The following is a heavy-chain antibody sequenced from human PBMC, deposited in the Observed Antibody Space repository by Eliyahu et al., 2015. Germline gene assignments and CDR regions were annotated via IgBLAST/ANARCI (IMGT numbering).Heavy chain of an antibody. CDR1: GFNFNDYT. J-gene: IGHJ4*02. D-gene: IGHD4-17*01. CDR3: ARSPMTTRAYFDF. V-gene: IGHV3-9*01. CDR2: INWNXEYS. Sequence: EVLLVESGGGLVQPGRSLRLTCTTSGFNFNDYTLFWVRQRPGEGLEWVSGINWNXEYSGYADSVRGRFTISRDTPGNSLYLQMNSLKPEDTALYYCARSPMTTRAYFDFWGQGTPVTVSS.